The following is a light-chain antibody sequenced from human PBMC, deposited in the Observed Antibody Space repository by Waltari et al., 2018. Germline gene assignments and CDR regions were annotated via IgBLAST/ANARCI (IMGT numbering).Light chain of an antibody. CDR2: RAS. CDR1: QSVSSN. V-gene: IGKV3-15*01. CDR3: QQYNNWPLT. Sequence: IVMTQSPATLSVSPGERATLSCRASQSVSSNLAWYQQKPGQAPRLLIYRASTRATDIPARFSGSGSGTEFTLTISSLQSEDFAVYYCQQYNNWPLTFGGGTKVEIK. J-gene: IGKJ4*01.